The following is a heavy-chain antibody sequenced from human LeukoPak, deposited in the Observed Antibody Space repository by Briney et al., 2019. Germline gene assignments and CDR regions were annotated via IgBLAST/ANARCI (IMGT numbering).Heavy chain of an antibody. Sequence: GESLQISCQGSGSTFTSYWIAWVRQVPGKGLEWMGIIYAGDFDTRYSPSFQGQVTISADKSINTAYLQWSNLEASDTAMYYCARRYASSDWYYFDYWGQGTLVTVSS. CDR2: IYAGDFDT. D-gene: IGHD6-13*01. J-gene: IGHJ4*02. CDR1: GSTFTSYW. CDR3: ARRYASSDWYYFDY. V-gene: IGHV5-51*01.